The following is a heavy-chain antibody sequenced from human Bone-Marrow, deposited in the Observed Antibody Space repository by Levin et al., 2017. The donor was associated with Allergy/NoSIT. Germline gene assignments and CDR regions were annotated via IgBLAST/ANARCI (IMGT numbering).Heavy chain of an antibody. J-gene: IGHJ4*02. CDR1: GFNFRTYV. V-gene: IGHV3-30*04. CDR3: ARSHDYSDYGDFDY. Sequence: GESLKISCAASGFNFRTYVLHWVRQAPGRGLEWVAVVSPDGNKKYYADSVKGRFTVSRDSSRNTLSLLMNSLKADDTAVYYCARSHDYSDYGDFDYWGQGTLVTVSS. D-gene: IGHD4-11*01. CDR2: VSPDGNKK.